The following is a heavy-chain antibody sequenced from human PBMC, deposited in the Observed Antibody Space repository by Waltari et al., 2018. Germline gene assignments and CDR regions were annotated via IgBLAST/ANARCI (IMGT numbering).Heavy chain of an antibody. J-gene: IGHJ4*02. Sequence: QVQLQESGPGLVKPSETLSLTCTVSGGSISSYYWRWIRQPPGKGLAWIGYIYYSGSTNYNPSLKSRVTISVDTSKNQFSLKLSSVTAADTAVYYCARKGKTAMVAFDYWGQGTLVTVSS. D-gene: IGHD5-18*01. V-gene: IGHV4-59*01. CDR1: GGSISSYY. CDR2: IYYSGST. CDR3: ARKGKTAMVAFDY.